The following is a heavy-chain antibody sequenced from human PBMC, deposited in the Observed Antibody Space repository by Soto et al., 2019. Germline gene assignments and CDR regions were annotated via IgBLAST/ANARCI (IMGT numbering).Heavy chain of an antibody. V-gene: IGHV1-69*01. CDR2: IIPLFGTP. J-gene: IGHJ4*02. Sequence: QVHLVQSGAEVKKPGSSVKVSCKTSGGTFSDLAFGWVRQAPRQGLEWVGGIIPLFGTPNYAREFQGRVSSTADESSNTVYMEMTSLRSDDTAVYYCASERVAEMATGGYFDNWGQGTLVSVSS. D-gene: IGHD5-12*01. CDR3: ASERVAEMATGGYFDN. CDR1: GGTFSDLA.